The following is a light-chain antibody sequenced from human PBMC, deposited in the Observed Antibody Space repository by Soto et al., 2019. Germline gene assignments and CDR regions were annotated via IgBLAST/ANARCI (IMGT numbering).Light chain of an antibody. Sequence: DIQMTQSPSTLSGSVGDRVTITCQASQTISSWLAWYQQKPGKAPKLLIYKASTLKSGVPSRFSGSGGGTDFTLSISSVQPEDFATYFCQQSYMDPITFGQGTRLEI. CDR2: KAS. J-gene: IGKJ5*01. CDR3: QQSYMDPIT. CDR1: QTISSW. V-gene: IGKV1-5*03.